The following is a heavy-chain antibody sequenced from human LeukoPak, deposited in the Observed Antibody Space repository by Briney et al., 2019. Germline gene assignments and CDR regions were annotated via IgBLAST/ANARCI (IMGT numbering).Heavy chain of an antibody. Sequence: SGGSLRLSCAASGFTFRSYEMNWVRQAPGKGLEWVSYISSSGSTIYYADSVKGRFTISRDNAKKSLYLQMNSLRAEDTAVYYCANGYSSTWSSVDPWGQGILVTVPS. V-gene: IGHV3-48*03. CDR2: ISSSGSTI. J-gene: IGHJ5*02. CDR3: ANGYSSTWSSVDP. CDR1: GFTFRSYE. D-gene: IGHD6-13*01.